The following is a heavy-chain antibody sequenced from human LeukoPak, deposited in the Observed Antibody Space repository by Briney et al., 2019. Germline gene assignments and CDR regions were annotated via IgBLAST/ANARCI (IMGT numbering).Heavy chain of an antibody. Sequence: SETLSLTCTVSGGSISSYYWSWIRQPPGKGLEWIGYIYYSGSTNYNPSLKSRVTISVDTSKNQFSLKLTSVTAADTAVYYCATVVFGMVRGGNWFDPWGQGTLVTVSS. CDR2: IYYSGST. CDR1: GGSISSYY. V-gene: IGHV4-59*01. CDR3: ATVVFGMVRGGNWFDP. J-gene: IGHJ5*02. D-gene: IGHD3-10*01.